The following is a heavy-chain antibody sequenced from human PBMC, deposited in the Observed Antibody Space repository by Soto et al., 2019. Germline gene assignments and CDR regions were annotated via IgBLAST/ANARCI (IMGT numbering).Heavy chain of an antibody. CDR3: ARGVVAATSYYYYMDV. J-gene: IGHJ6*03. CDR2: ISSSSSTI. Sequence: GGSLRLSCAASGFTFSSYSMNWVRQAPGKGLEWVSYISSSSSTIYYADSVKGRFTISRDNAKNSLYLQMNSLRAEDTAVYYCARGVVAATSYYYYMDVWGKGTTVTVSS. D-gene: IGHD2-15*01. CDR1: GFTFSSYS. V-gene: IGHV3-48*01.